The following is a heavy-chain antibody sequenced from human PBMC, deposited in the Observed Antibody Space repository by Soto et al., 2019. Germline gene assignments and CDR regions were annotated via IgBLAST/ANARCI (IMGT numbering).Heavy chain of an antibody. CDR2: IYHSGST. J-gene: IGHJ6*02. V-gene: IGHV4-4*02. D-gene: IGHD1-26*01. CDR1: GGSISSSNW. Sequence: SETLSLTCAVSGGSISSSNWWSWVRQPPGKGLEWIGEIYHSGSTNYNPSLKSRVTISVDKSKNQFSLKLSSVTAADTAVYYCARGGWEPLAYYYYGMDVWGQGTTVTVSS. CDR3: ARGGWEPLAYYYYGMDV.